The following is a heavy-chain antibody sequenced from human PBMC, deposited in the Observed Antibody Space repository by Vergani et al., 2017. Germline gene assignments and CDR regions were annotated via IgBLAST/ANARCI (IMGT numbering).Heavy chain of an antibody. Sequence: EVQLLESGGGLVQPGGSLRLSCAASGFTFSSYAMSWVRQAPGKGLEWVSAISGSGGSPYYADSVKGRFTLSRDNSKNTLYLQMNSLRAEDTAVYYCARDRDGYMCFDYWGQGTRDTFSS. CDR3: ARDRDGYMCFDY. CDR2: ISGSGGSP. D-gene: IGHD5-24*01. J-gene: IGHJ4*02. CDR1: GFTFSSYA. V-gene: IGHV3-23*01.